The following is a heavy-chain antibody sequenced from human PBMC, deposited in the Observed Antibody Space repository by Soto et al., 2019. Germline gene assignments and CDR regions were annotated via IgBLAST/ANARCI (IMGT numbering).Heavy chain of an antibody. CDR3: AGVLCISAICYTGSRTFFDY. D-gene: IGHD2-2*02. CDR1: GYTFTSHW. Sequence: GESLKISCKCSGYTFTSHWIGWVRQMPGKGLEWMGVIYPAASDARYSPSFRGQVTISVDNSISTAYLQWSSLKASDTAMYYCAGVLCISAICYTGSRTFFDYWGQGALVTVSS. CDR2: IYPAASDA. V-gene: IGHV5-51*01. J-gene: IGHJ4*02.